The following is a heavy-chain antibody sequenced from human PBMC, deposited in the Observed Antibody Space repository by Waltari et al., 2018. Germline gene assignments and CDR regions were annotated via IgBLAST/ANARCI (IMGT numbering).Heavy chain of an antibody. Sequence: QVQLQESGPGLVKPSETLSLTCTVSGGSISSYYWSWIRQPPGKGLEWIGYIYYSGSTNYNPSLKSRVTISVDTSKNQFSLKLSSVTAADTAVYYCARSHLGLRSSSPGGSIYYYYGMDVWGQGTTVTVSS. V-gene: IGHV4-59*01. CDR1: GGSISSYY. CDR3: ARSHLGLRSSSPGGSIYYYYGMDV. D-gene: IGHD6-6*01. CDR2: IYYSGST. J-gene: IGHJ6*02.